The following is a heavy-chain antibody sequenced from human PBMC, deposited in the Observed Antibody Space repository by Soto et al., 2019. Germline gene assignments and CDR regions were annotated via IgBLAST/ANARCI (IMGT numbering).Heavy chain of an antibody. CDR1: GFNFNSYT. V-gene: IGHV3-21*01. CDR2: ISSSGYI. CDR3: ARDCSGGSCSPGMDV. Sequence: LXRACAASGFNFNSYTINWFCQAPGKRLEWLSSISSSGYIFSTDSVRGRFTISRDNAKNAVYLQINSLRAEDTAVYFCARDCSGGSCSPGMDVWGQGTTVTGSS. J-gene: IGHJ6*02. D-gene: IGHD2-15*01.